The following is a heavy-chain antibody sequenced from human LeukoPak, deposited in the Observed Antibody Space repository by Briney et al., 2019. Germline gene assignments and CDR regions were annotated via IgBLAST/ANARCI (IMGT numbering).Heavy chain of an antibody. CDR3: ARDEGKGIASPGAFDI. J-gene: IGHJ3*02. CDR1: GFTFSSYA. Sequence: GGPLRLSCAASGFTFSSYAMHWVRQAPGKGLEGVAVISYDGSNKYYADSVKGRFTISRGNSKNTLYLQMNSLRAEDAAVYYCARDEGKGIASPGAFDIWGQGTMVTVSS. CDR2: ISYDGSNK. V-gene: IGHV3-30-3*01. D-gene: IGHD6-13*01.